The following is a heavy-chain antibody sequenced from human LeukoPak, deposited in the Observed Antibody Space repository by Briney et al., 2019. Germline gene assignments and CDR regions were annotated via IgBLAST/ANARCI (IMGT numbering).Heavy chain of an antibody. V-gene: IGHV1-69*04. J-gene: IGHJ4*02. D-gene: IGHD3-22*01. CDR2: IIPILGIA. Sequence: SVKVSCKASGYTFTSYGISWVRQAPGQGPEWMGRIIPILGIANYAQKFQGRVTITADKSTSTAYMELSSLRSEDTAVYYCARGHTYYYDSSGYYAFDYWGQGTLVTVSS. CDR1: GYTFTSYG. CDR3: ARGHTYYYDSSGYYAFDY.